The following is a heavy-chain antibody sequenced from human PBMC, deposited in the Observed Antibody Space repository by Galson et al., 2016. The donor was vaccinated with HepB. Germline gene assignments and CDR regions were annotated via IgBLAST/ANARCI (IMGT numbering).Heavy chain of an antibody. V-gene: IGHV3-48*02. D-gene: IGHD2-15*01. Sequence: SLRLSCAASGFTFTGYKMNWVRQAPGKALEWVSYISTTSSAIYYADSVKGRFSISRDNAESSLYLQMNSLRDEDTAVYYCARKFSASENHFFDYWGQGSLGIVSS. CDR2: ISTTSSAI. CDR3: ARKFSASENHFFDY. J-gene: IGHJ4*02. CDR1: GFTFTGYK.